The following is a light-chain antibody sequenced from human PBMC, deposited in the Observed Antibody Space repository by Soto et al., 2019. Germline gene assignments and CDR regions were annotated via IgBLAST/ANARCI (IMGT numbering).Light chain of an antibody. CDR2: VNS. CDR3: QSYGDSLSCYV. J-gene: IGLJ1*01. Sequence: QSALTQPPSVSGAPGQRVTISCTGSNSNIGAGYDVHWYQQLPGTAPKLLIYVNSNRPSGVPDRFSGSKSGTSASLTITGLQAEDEADYYCQSYGDSLSCYVFGTGTKGTVL. V-gene: IGLV1-40*01. CDR1: NSNIGAGYD.